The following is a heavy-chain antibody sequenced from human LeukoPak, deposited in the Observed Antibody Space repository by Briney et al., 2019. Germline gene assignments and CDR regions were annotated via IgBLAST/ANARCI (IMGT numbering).Heavy chain of an antibody. Sequence: GGSLRLSCAASGFTFRSYWMTWVRQAPGKGLEWVANIKQDGSEKYYVDSVKGRFTISRDNAKNSLYPQMNSLRAEDTAVYYCTREYYYGSGSYYNGYWGQGTLVTVSS. CDR1: GFTFRSYW. CDR3: TREYYYGSGSYYNGY. V-gene: IGHV3-7*04. D-gene: IGHD3-10*01. J-gene: IGHJ4*02. CDR2: IKQDGSEK.